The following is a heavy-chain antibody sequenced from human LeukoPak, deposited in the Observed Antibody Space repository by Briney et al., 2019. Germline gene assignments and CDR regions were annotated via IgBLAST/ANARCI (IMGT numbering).Heavy chain of an antibody. Sequence: GGSLRLSCAASGFTVSSHYMSWVRQAPGNGLEWVSVIYSGDNTYYADSVKGRFTISRDNSKNTLYLQMNSLRAEDTAVYYCARADSGSYYGNFDYWGQGTLVTVSS. J-gene: IGHJ4*02. V-gene: IGHV3-66*01. D-gene: IGHD1-26*01. CDR1: GFTVSSHY. CDR3: ARADSGSYYGNFDY. CDR2: IYSGDNT.